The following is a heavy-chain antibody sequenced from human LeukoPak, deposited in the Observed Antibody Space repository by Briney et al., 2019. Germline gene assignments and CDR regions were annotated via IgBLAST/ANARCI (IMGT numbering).Heavy chain of an antibody. CDR1: GGPITDYY. V-gene: IGHV4-59*01. J-gene: IGHJ5*02. CDR2: MYHSGDS. Sequence: PSETLSLTCNISGGPITDYYWSWIRLAPRRGLEWIGYMYHSGDSNSNPSLEGRVTMSADTSTNQFSLRLTSVTAADTAIYYCARELASTGTWFDPWGQGILVTVSS. CDR3: ARELASTGTWFDP. D-gene: IGHD1-14*01.